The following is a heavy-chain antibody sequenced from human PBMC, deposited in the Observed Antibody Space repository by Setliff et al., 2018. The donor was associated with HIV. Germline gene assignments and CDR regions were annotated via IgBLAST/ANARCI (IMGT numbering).Heavy chain of an antibody. J-gene: IGHJ3*02. CDR3: SRSGIGYGGDSNTFDI. CDR2: IHYSGST. V-gene: IGHV4-39*01. CDR1: GDSITGSHYY. Sequence: SETLSLTCTVSGDSITGSHYYWGWIRQPPGKGLEWIASIHYSGSTYDSPSVRSRVAIFVDTSKDQFSLRLNSVTATAAAMYYCSRSGIGYGGDSNTFDIWGQGTLVTVSS. D-gene: IGHD2-21*02.